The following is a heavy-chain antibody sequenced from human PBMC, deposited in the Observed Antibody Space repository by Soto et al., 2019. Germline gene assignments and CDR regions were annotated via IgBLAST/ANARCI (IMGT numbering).Heavy chain of an antibody. CDR2: INNDGSST. J-gene: IGHJ4*02. D-gene: IGHD2-2*01. V-gene: IGHV3-74*01. Sequence: EVQLVESGGTLVQPGGSLRLSCAASGFSFSTYYMHWVRQAPGKGLVWVARINNDGSSTNYADSVKGRFTISTDNAKNTLYLQMDSLRAEDTAVYYCARVEHCSSTDCYSIYDYWGRGTLVTVSS. CDR3: ARVEHCSSTDCYSIYDY. CDR1: GFSFSTYY.